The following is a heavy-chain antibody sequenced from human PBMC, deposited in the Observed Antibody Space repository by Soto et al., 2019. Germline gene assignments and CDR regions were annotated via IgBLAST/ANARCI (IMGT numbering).Heavy chain of an antibody. D-gene: IGHD3-3*01. CDR1: GFTFSSYW. CDR3: ARVPTYDFWSGYYNYYFDY. V-gene: IGHV3-7*01. Sequence: LRLSCAASGFTFSSYWMSWVHQAPGKGLEWVANIKQDGSEKYYVDSVKGRFTISRDNAKNSLYLQMNSLRAEDTAVYYRARVPTYDFWSGYYNYYFDYWGQGTLVTVSS. CDR2: IKQDGSEK. J-gene: IGHJ4*02.